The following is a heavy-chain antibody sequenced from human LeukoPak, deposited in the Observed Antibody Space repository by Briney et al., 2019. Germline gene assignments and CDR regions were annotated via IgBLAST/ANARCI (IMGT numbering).Heavy chain of an antibody. Sequence: GGSLRLSCAASGFTFSSYSMNWVRQAPGKGLEWVSSISSSSSYIYYADSVKGRFTISRDNAKNSLYLQMNSLRAEDTAVYYCARVHDNSSYYAMDVWGQGTSVTVSS. V-gene: IGHV3-21*01. J-gene: IGHJ6*02. CDR1: GFTFSSYS. D-gene: IGHD6-6*01. CDR2: ISSSSSYI. CDR3: ARVHDNSSYYAMDV.